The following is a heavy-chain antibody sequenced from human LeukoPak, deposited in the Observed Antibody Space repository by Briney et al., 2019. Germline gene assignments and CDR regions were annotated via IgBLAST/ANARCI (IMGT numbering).Heavy chain of an antibody. J-gene: IGHJ6*04. Sequence: PGGSLRLSCAASGFTFDDYAIHWVRQAPGKGLEWVSYISSSGSTIYYADSVKGRFTISRDNAKNSLYLQVNSLRAEDTAVYYCAELGITMIGGVWGKGTTVTISS. CDR1: GFTFDDYA. V-gene: IGHV3-48*03. CDR3: AELGITMIGGV. CDR2: ISSSGSTI. D-gene: IGHD3-10*02.